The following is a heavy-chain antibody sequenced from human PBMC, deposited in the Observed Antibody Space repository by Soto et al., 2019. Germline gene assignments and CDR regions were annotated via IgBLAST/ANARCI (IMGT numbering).Heavy chain of an antibody. CDR3: ARASPYYDSSGPCCDY. D-gene: IGHD3-22*01. V-gene: IGHV4-61*01. J-gene: IGHJ4*02. CDR2: IYYSGST. CDR1: GGSVSSGSYY. Sequence: QVQLQESGPGLVKPSETLSLTCTVSGGSVSSGSYYWSWIRQPPGKGLEWIGYIYYSGSTNYNPSLKSRVTISVDTSKNQFSLKLSSVTAADTAVYYCARASPYYDSSGPCCDYWGQGTLVTVSS.